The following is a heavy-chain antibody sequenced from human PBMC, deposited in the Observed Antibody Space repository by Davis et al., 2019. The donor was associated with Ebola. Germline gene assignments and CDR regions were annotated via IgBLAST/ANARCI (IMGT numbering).Heavy chain of an antibody. CDR1: GFTFSSYS. CDR2: IWYDGSNK. Sequence: GGSLRLSCAASGFTFSSYSMNWVRQAPGKGLEWVAVIWYDGSNKYYADSVKGRFTISRDNSKNTLYLQMNSLRAEDTAVYYCARDPEQQLALIYYYGMDVWGQGTTVTVSS. CDR3: ARDPEQQLALIYYYGMDV. V-gene: IGHV3-33*08. J-gene: IGHJ6*02. D-gene: IGHD6-13*01.